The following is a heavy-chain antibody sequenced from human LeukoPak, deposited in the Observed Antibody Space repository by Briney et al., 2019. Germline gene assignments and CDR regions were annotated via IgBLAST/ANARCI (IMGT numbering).Heavy chain of an antibody. J-gene: IGHJ5*02. CDR3: ARTPYYGYLKWNH. CDR1: GYSISSGYY. Sequence: SETLSLTCTVSGYSISSGYYWGWIRQPPGKGLEWIGSIYHSGSTYYNPSLKSRVTISVDTSKNQFSLKLSSVTAADTAVYYCARTPYYGYLKWNHWGQGTLVTVSS. V-gene: IGHV4-38-2*02. D-gene: IGHD3-10*01. CDR2: IYHSGST.